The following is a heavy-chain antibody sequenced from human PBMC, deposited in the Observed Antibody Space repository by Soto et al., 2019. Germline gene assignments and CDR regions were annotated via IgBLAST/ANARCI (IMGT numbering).Heavy chain of an antibody. CDR2: TDHSGST. CDR3: ARGSGTTRRRYYYYYGMDV. J-gene: IGHJ6*02. CDR1: GGSFSGYY. Sequence: PWETLSLTCAVYGGSFSGYYWNWIRQPPGKGLEWIGETDHSGSTNYNPSLKSRVTISVDTSKNQFSLKLSSVTAADTAVYYCARGSGTTRRRYYYYYGMDVWGQGTTVTVSS. V-gene: IGHV4-34*01. D-gene: IGHD1-26*01.